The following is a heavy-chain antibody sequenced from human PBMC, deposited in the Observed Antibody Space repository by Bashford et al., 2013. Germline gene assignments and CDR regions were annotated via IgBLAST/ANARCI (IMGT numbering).Heavy chain of an antibody. J-gene: IGHJ4*02. V-gene: IGHV4-39*01. D-gene: IGHD4-17*01. CDR3: ARNKTTVTVFDS. Sequence: SETLSLTCTVSGGSIRNYYWGWIRQPLGKGLEWIGSIYYNGSTHYNWSLRSRVTISVDMSKNQFSLKLSSVTAADTAVYYCARNKTTVTVFDSWGQGTLVTVSS. CDR1: GGSIRNYY. CDR2: IYYNGST.